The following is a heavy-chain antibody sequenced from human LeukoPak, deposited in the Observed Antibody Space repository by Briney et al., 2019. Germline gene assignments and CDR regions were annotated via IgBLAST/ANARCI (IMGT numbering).Heavy chain of an antibody. CDR2: IIPIFGTA. D-gene: IGHD3-10*01. J-gene: IGHJ5*02. V-gene: IGHV1-69*01. CDR3: ARDSITMVRGVIYYNWFDP. CDR1: GGTFSSYA. Sequence: ASVKVSCKASGGTFSSYAISWVRQAPGQGPEWMGGIIPIFGTANYAQKFQGRVTITADESTSTAYMELSSLRSEDTAVYYCARDSITMVRGVIYYNWFDPWGQGTLVTVSS.